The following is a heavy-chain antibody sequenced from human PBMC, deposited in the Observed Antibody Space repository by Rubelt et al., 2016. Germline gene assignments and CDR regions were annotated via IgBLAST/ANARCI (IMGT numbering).Heavy chain of an antibody. CDR3: ARDGGIAAAGFGCDY. D-gene: IGHD6-13*01. V-gene: IGHV1-18*01. CDR1: GYSFISYA. J-gene: IGHJ4*02. CDR2: ISAYNGNT. Sequence: QVQLVQSGAEVKKSGASVKVSCKTSGYSFISYAISWVRQASGQGLEWMGWISAYNGNTNYAQEVKDRVTMTPATSTGYMGLGSLEADDTAVYYCARDGGIAAAGFGCDYWGQGTLVTVSS.